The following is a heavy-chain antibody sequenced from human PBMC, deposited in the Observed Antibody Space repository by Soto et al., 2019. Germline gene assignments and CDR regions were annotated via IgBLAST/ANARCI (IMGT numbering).Heavy chain of an antibody. CDR1: GFTFSSYG. J-gene: IGHJ3*02. CDR2: IWYDGSNK. Sequence: GGSLRLSCAASGFTFSSYGMHWVRQAPGRGLEWVAVIWYDGSNKFYADSVKGRFTISRDNAMNSLYLQMNGLRAEDTAVYYCARADGDYVVYFAFDIWGQGTMVTVSS. D-gene: IGHD4-17*01. V-gene: IGHV3-33*01. CDR3: ARADGDYVVYFAFDI.